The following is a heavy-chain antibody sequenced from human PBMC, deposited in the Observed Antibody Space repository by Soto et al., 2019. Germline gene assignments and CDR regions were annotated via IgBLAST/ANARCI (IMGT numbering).Heavy chain of an antibody. J-gene: IGHJ6*02. CDR3: AKDIRSNTAYGMDV. CDR2: ISWDGGST. CDR1: GLTFDDYT. Sequence: GGSLRLSCAASGLTFDDYTMHWVRQAPGKGLEWVSLISWDGGSTYYADSVKGRFTISRDNSKNSLYLQMNSLRTEDTALYYCAKDIRSNTAYGMDVWGQGTTVTVSS. V-gene: IGHV3-43*01. D-gene: IGHD5-18*01.